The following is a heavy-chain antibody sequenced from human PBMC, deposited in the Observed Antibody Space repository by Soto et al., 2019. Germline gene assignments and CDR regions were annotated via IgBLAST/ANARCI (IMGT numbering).Heavy chain of an antibody. Sequence: GGSLRLSCAASGFTFEDYAMHWVRQAPGKGLEWVSGISWNSGSIGYADSVKGRFTISRDNAKNSLYLQMNSLRAEDTALYYCAKVVGSGSYKGAFDYWGQGTLVTVSS. CDR2: ISWNSGSI. J-gene: IGHJ4*02. V-gene: IGHV3-9*01. D-gene: IGHD3-10*01. CDR3: AKVVGSGSYKGAFDY. CDR1: GFTFEDYA.